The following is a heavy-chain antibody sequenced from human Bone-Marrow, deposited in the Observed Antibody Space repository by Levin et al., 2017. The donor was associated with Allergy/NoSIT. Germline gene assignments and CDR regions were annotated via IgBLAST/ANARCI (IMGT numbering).Heavy chain of an antibody. CDR1: GFKFADYA. CDR3: AKDTRAGPVSYRGMDV. D-gene: IGHD5-12*01. CDR2: ISWNSNYK. J-gene: IGHJ6*02. Sequence: GGSLRLSCAASGFKFADYAMHWVRQIPGKGLEWVSTISWNSNYKVYADSVKGRFAVSRDNAQNSLALHMNSLRPEDTALYDCAKDTRAGPVSYRGMDVWGQGTTVTVSS. V-gene: IGHV3-9*01.